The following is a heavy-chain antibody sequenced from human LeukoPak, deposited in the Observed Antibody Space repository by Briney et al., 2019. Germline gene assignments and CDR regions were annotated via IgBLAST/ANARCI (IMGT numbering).Heavy chain of an antibody. J-gene: IGHJ6*03. D-gene: IGHD2-15*01. V-gene: IGHV1-69*06. CDR1: GYTFTSYD. Sequence: SVKVSCKASGYTFTSYDINWVRQAPGQGLEWMGGIIPIFGTANYAQKFQGRVTITADKSTSTAYMELSSLRSEDMAVYYCAREGCSGGSCYSANYYYYMDVWGKGTTVTVSS. CDR2: IIPIFGTA. CDR3: AREGCSGGSCYSANYYYYMDV.